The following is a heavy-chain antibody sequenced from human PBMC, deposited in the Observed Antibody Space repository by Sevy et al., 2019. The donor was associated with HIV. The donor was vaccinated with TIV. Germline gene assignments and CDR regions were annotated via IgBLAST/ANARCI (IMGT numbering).Heavy chain of an antibody. CDR1: GFTFTEFV. J-gene: IGHJ4*02. Sequence: GGSLRLSCAASGFTFTEFVMSWVRQAPGKGLEWVSTINIGGGSTYYADSVKGRFTISRDNSQNTLDLQMNGLRAEDTAVYYCAKDVVGGYYDSSGYSDHWGQGTLVTVSS. CDR3: AKDVVGGYYDSSGYSDH. D-gene: IGHD3-22*01. CDR2: INIGGGST. V-gene: IGHV3-23*01.